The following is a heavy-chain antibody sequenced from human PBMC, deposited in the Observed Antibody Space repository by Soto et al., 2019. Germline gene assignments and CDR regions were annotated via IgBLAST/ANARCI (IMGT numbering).Heavy chain of an antibody. J-gene: IGHJ4*02. Sequence: SVKVSCKASVGTFSSYAISWVRQAPGQGLEWMGGIIPIFGTANYAQKFQGRVTITADKSTSTAYMELSSLRSEDTAVYYCARWEYYYDSSGYYFDYWGQGTLVTVSS. D-gene: IGHD3-22*01. CDR3: ARWEYYYDSSGYYFDY. CDR1: VGTFSSYA. V-gene: IGHV1-69*06. CDR2: IIPIFGTA.